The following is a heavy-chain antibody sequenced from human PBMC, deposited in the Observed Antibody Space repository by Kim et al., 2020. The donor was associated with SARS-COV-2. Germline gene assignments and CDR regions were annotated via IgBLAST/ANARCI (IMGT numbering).Heavy chain of an antibody. D-gene: IGHD1-26*01. Sequence: GGSLRLSCAASGFTFSSYGMHWARQAPGKGLEWVAVISYDGSNKYYADSVKGRFTISRDNSKNTLYLQMNSLRAEDTAVYYCAKHSGSYQFDYWGQGTLVTVSS. V-gene: IGHV3-30*18. CDR3: AKHSGSYQFDY. CDR2: ISYDGSNK. J-gene: IGHJ4*02. CDR1: GFTFSSYG.